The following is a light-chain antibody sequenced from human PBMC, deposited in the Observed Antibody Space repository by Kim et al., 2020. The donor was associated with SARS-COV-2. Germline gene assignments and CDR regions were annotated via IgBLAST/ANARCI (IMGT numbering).Light chain of an antibody. CDR3: QQYDNLPLT. J-gene: IGKJ4*01. Sequence: ASVGDRVTITCRASQDISNYLNWYQQKPGKAPKLLISDASNLEIGVPSRFSGSGSGTDFTFTIYSLQPEDIATYYCQQYDNLPLTFGGGTKVDIK. V-gene: IGKV1-33*01. CDR2: DAS. CDR1: QDISNY.